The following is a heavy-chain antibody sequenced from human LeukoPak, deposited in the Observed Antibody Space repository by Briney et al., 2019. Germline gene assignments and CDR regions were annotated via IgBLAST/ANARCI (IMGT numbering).Heavy chain of an antibody. J-gene: IGHJ3*01. CDR2: IYYSGST. CDR3: ARRWFGDANWFDP. Sequence: SETLSLTCTVSGGSINNYFWSWIRRPPGKGLEWIGYIYYSGSTNYNPSLKSRVTISVDTSKNQFSLKLSSVTAADTAVYYCARRWFGDANWFDPWGQGTMVTVSS. V-gene: IGHV4-59*08. CDR1: GGSINNYF. D-gene: IGHD3-10*01.